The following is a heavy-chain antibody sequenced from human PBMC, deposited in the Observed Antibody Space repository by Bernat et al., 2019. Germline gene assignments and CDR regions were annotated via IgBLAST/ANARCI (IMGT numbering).Heavy chain of an antibody. J-gene: IGHJ4*02. CDR2: INSDGSGA. CDR1: GFTFSSYW. D-gene: IGHD6-6*01. CDR3: AREYSTSSGPDY. Sequence: EVQLVESGGGLVQPGGSLRLSCAASGFTFSSYWMHWVRQAPGKGLIWVSRINSDGSGASYADSVKGRFTISRDNAKNTLYLQMNSLRAEDTAVYYCAREYSTSSGPDYWSQGTLVTVSS. V-gene: IGHV3-74*01.